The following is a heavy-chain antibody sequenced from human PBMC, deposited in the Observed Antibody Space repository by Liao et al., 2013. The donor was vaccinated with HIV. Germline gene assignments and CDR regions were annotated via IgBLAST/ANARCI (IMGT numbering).Heavy chain of an antibody. CDR2: IYTSGST. J-gene: IGHJ6*03. CDR1: GGSISSGSYY. CDR3: ARVRATTVPPYYYYYIDL. D-gene: IGHD1-1*01. Sequence: QVQLQESGPGLVKPSQTLSLTCTVSGGSISSGSYYWSWIRQPAGKGLEWIGRIYTSGSTSYNPSLKSRVTISVDTSKNQFSLKLRSVTAADTAVYYCARVRATTVPPYYYYYIDLWGKGTTVTVSS. V-gene: IGHV4-61*02.